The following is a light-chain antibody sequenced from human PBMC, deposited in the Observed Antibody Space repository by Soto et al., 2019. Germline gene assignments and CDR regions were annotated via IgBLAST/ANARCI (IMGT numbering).Light chain of an antibody. Sequence: IQLTHSQSVLSASLLYRLTIXWQASHVISSYLAWYQQKPGKSPKLLIYAASTLQCGVPSRFSGSGSGTDFTLTVSRLQPEDFATYYCQQSYSTPRSFGQGTRLEIK. CDR3: QQSYSTPRS. CDR2: AAS. CDR1: HVISSY. J-gene: IGKJ5*01. V-gene: IGKV1-9*01.